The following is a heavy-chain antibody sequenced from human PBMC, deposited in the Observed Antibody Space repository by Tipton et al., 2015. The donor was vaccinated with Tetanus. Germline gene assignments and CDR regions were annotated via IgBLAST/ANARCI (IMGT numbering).Heavy chain of an antibody. V-gene: IGHV1-69*06. CDR1: RGTLSSYA. CDR3: AVEYYHDIGAYQPAYYGLDV. Sequence: QLVQSGAEVKKPGSSVKVSCKTSRGTLSSYAINWVRQAPGQGLEWMGGIIPLFDTPNYAQKFQGRVTITAEKSTSTAYMELSSLRSDDTAVYYCAVEYYHDIGAYQPAYYGLDVWGQGTTVTVSS. CDR2: IIPLFDTP. D-gene: IGHD3-22*01. J-gene: IGHJ6*02.